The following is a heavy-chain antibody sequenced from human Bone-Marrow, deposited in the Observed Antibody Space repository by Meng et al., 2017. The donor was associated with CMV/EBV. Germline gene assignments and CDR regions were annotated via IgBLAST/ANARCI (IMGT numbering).Heavy chain of an antibody. J-gene: IGHJ4*02. CDR2: IIPILGIP. CDR3: ARGARLGYCSGANCYFNDF. Sequence: KISCKASGGSLSNYRLNWVRQVPGQGFQWMGGIIPILGIPDYPENFQGRVTITADTSTDTAYMHLSSLRLEDTAVYYCARGARLGYCSGANCYFNDFWGQGTWVTVSS. V-gene: IGHV1-69*10. D-gene: IGHD2-15*01. CDR1: GGSLSNYR.